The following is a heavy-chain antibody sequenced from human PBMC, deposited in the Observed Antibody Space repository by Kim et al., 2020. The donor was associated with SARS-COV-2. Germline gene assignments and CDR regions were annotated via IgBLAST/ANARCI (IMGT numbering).Heavy chain of an antibody. Sequence: SETLSLTCAVYGGSFSGYYWSWIRQPPGKGLEWIGEINHSGSTNYNPSLKSRVTISVDTSKNQFSLKLSSVTAADTAVYYCARGISDGSGGLDYWGQGTL. CDR3: ARGISDGSGGLDY. CDR1: GGSFSGYY. J-gene: IGHJ4*02. CDR2: INHSGST. V-gene: IGHV4-34*01. D-gene: IGHD3-10*01.